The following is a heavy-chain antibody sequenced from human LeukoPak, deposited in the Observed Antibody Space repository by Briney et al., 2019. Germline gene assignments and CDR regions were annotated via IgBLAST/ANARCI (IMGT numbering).Heavy chain of an antibody. V-gene: IGHV4-59*08. D-gene: IGHD5-24*01. CDR2: IHDSGST. Sequence: SETLSLTCTVSGGSISNYYWSWIRQSPEKALEWIGYIHDSGSTNYNPSLKSRVTISVDTSKNQFSLKLSSVTAADTAVYYCARLDAAAGRYLQFFYWGQGTLVTVSS. J-gene: IGHJ4*02. CDR1: GGSISNYY. CDR3: ARLDAAAGRYLQFFY.